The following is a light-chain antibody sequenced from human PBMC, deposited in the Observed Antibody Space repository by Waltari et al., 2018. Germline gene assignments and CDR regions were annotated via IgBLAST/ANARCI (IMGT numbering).Light chain of an antibody. CDR2: EVS. Sequence: QSALTQPPSASGSPGQSVTISCTGTSSDVGGYNYVSWYQQHPGKAPKLMIYEVSKRPSGFPDPCSGSKSGNTASLTCSGLQAEDEADYYCSSYAGSNNLGVFGTGTKVTVL. CDR1: SSDVGGYNY. V-gene: IGLV2-8*01. CDR3: SSYAGSNNLGV. J-gene: IGLJ1*01.